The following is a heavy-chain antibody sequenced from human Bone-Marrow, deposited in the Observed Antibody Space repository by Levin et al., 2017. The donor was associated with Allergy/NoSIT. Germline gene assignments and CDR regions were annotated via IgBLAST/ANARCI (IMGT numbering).Heavy chain of an antibody. CDR2: ISGSGSST. Sequence: GESLKISCAASGFTFNSYALSWVRQAPGKGLEWVSAISGSGSSTYYADSVKGRFTISRDNSKSTLYLQMNSLRAEDTAVYYCAKGAGWVAGAVALIWGQGTLVTVSS. CDR3: AKGAGWVAGAVALI. J-gene: IGHJ4*02. CDR1: GFTFNSYA. D-gene: IGHD6-19*01. V-gene: IGHV3-23*01.